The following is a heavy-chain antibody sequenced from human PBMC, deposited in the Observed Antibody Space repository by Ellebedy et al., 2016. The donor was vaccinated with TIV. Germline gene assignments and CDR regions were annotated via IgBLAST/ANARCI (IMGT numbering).Heavy chain of an antibody. J-gene: IGHJ4*02. CDR1: GGSISSYY. Sequence: MPSETLTLTCTVSGGSISSYYWSRIRQPPGKGLEWIGYIYYSGSTNYNPSLKSRVTISVDTSKNQFSLKLSSVTAADTAVYYCARLIGYSSGPRAQWGQGTLVTVSS. CDR2: IYYSGST. CDR3: ARLIGYSSGPRAQ. D-gene: IGHD6-19*01. V-gene: IGHV4-59*12.